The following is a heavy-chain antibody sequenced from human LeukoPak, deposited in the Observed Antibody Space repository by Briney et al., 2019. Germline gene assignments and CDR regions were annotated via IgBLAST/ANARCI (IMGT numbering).Heavy chain of an antibody. CDR2: TYYRSQWYN. CDR3: AGGYAFDV. CDR1: GDSVSNNDGA. J-gene: IGHJ3*01. Sequence: SQNLSLTCAISGDSVSNNDGAWNWIRQSPSRGLEWLGRTYYRSQWYNDYARSVMSRISVDPDTSKNQFSLQLRSVTPDDTAVYYCAGGYAFDVWGQGTTVIVSS. V-gene: IGHV6-1*01.